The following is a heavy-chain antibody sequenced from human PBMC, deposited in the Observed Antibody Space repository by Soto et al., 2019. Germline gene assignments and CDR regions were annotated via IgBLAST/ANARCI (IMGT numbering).Heavy chain of an antibody. CDR3: AREKSGYSAY. V-gene: IGHV1-8*01. J-gene: IGHJ4*02. CDR1: GYTFTSYD. Sequence: QVQLVQSGAEVKKPGASVKVSCKASGYTFTSYDINWVRQATGQGLEWMGWMNPNSGNTGYAQKFKGRVTRTRNNSTGTAYMELSSLRSEETVVYYCAREKSGYSAYWGQGTLVTVSS. D-gene: IGHD3-3*01. CDR2: MNPNSGNT.